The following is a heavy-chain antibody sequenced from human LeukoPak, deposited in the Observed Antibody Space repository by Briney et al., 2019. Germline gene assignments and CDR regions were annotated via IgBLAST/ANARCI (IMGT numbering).Heavy chain of an antibody. J-gene: IGHJ4*02. CDR1: GFTFNTYG. V-gene: IGHV3-30*18. CDR2: ISSDGSSK. Sequence: GGSLRLSCVASGFTFNTYGIHWVRQAPGEGLEWVAGISSDGSSKDYSDSVKGRFTISRDNSKNTLYLQMNSLRVEDTAVYYCAKAAYCTSTSCHFSGYAQRPLDSWGQGTLVTVSS. D-gene: IGHD2-2*01. CDR3: AKAAYCTSTSCHFSGYAQRPLDS.